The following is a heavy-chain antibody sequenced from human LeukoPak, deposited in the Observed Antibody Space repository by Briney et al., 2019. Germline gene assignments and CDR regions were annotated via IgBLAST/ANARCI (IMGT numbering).Heavy chain of an antibody. CDR3: ARVAGGSGTSDY. Sequence: ASVKVSCKASGYTFTGYYMRWVRQAPGQGLEWMGWINPNSGGTNYAQKFQGRVTMTRDTSISTAYMELSRLRSDDTAVYYCARVAGGSGTSDYWGQGTLVTVSS. D-gene: IGHD3-10*01. V-gene: IGHV1-2*02. CDR2: INPNSGGT. CDR1: GYTFTGYY. J-gene: IGHJ4*02.